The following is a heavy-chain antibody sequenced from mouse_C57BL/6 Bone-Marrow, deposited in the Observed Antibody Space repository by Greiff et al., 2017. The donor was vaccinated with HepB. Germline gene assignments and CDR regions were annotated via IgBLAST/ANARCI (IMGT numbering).Heavy chain of an antibody. CDR3: AREGIRFDY. Sequence: EVKLQESGPGLVKPSQSLSLTCSVTGYSITSGYYWNWIRQFPGNKLEWMGYISYDGSNNYNPSLKNRISITRDTSKNQFFLKLNSVTTEDIATYYCAREGIRFDYWGQGTTLTVSS. J-gene: IGHJ2*01. V-gene: IGHV3-6*01. D-gene: IGHD5-2*01. CDR1: GYSITSGYY. CDR2: ISYDGSN.